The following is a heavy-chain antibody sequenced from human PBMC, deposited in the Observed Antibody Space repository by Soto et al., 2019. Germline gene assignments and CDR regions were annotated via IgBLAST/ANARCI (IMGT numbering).Heavy chain of an antibody. D-gene: IGHD3-10*01. CDR3: AKDLLVRGVIKPLDY. J-gene: IGHJ4*02. CDR2: IGGSGGST. V-gene: IGHV3-23*01. Sequence: EVQLLESGGGLVQPGGSLRLSCAASGFTFSSSGMSWVRQAPGTGLEWVSAIGGSGGSTYYADSVKGRFTISRDNSRNTLYLQMNRLRGEDTAVYHCAKDLLVRGVIKPLDYWGQGPLVIVSS. CDR1: GFTFSSSG.